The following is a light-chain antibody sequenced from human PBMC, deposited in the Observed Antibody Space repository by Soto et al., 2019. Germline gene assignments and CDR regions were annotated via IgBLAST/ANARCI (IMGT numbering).Light chain of an antibody. CDR3: QQYNNWPRT. Sequence: DIVMTQSPVTLSVSPGDRATLSCRASQRVGHNLAWFQQKPGQAPRLLIYGASAAATGIPDRFSGSGFGTEFTLTISSLQSEDLAVYYCQQYNNWPRTVGQGTKVEMK. CDR2: GAS. CDR1: QRVGHN. J-gene: IGKJ1*01. V-gene: IGKV3-15*01.